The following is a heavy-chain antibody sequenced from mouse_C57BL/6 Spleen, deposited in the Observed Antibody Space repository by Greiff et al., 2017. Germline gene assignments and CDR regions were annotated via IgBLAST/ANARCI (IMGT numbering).Heavy chain of an antibody. CDR1: GYTFTSYW. CDR3: ARGGSSYWYFDV. J-gene: IGHJ1*03. Sequence: VQLQQPGPELVKPGASVKLSCKASGYTFTSYWMHWVKQRPGQGLEWIGNINPSNGGTNYNEKFKSKATLTVDKSSSTAYMQLSSLTSEDSAVYYRARGGSSYWYFDVWGTGTTVTVSS. CDR2: INPSNGGT. V-gene: IGHV1-53*01. D-gene: IGHD1-1*01.